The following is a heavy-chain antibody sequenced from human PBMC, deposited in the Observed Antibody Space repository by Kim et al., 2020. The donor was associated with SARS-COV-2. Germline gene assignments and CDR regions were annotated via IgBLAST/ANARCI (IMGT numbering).Heavy chain of an antibody. V-gene: IGHV3-74*01. CDR2: NNDGTNT. CDR3: TTAFEY. J-gene: IGHJ4*02. Sequence: NNDGTNTYSADSVRSRFTISRDNSKNMVSLQMNSLGAEDTALYYCTTAFEYWGQGTLVTVSS.